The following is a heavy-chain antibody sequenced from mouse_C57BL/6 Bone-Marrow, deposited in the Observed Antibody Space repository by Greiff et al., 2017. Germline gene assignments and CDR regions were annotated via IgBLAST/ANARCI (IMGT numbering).Heavy chain of an antibody. CDR2: INPSSGYT. CDR3: ARPYYYGEGYFDY. CDR1: GYTFTSYW. V-gene: IGHV1-7*01. J-gene: IGHJ2*01. Sequence: VQRVESGAELAKPGASVKLSCKASGYTFTSYWMHWVKQRPGQGLEWIGYINPSSGYTKYNQKFKDKATLTADKSSSTAYMQLSSLTYEDSAVYYCARPYYYGEGYFDYWGQGTTLTVSS. D-gene: IGHD1-1*01.